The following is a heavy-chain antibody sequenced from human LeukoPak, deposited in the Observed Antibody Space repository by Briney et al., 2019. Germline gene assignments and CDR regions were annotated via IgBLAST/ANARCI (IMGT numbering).Heavy chain of an antibody. CDR2: ISYDGTNK. V-gene: IGHV3-30-3*01. CDR1: GFPFNNRA. Sequence: PGGSLRLSCAASGFPFNNRAMHWFRQAPGKGLEWVAVISYDGTNKYYTDSVKGRFTVSRDNSKNTLYLQMNSLRAEDTAVYYCARDCCGEWYFFDLWGQGTLVTVSS. D-gene: IGHD3-10*01. J-gene: IGHJ4*02. CDR3: ARDCCGEWYFFDL.